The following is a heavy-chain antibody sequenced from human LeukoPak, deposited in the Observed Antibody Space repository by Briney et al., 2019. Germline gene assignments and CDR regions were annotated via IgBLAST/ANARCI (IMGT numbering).Heavy chain of an antibody. J-gene: IGHJ4*02. CDR3: AKSSGSSWYKVYYFDY. V-gene: IGHV3-23*01. CDR2: ISGSGGST. Sequence: GGSLRPSCAASGFTFSSYAMSCVRQAPGKGLEWVSAISGSGGSTYYADSVKGRFTISRDNSKNTLYLQMNSLRAEDTAVYYCAKSSGSSWYKVYYFDYWGQGTLVTVSS. CDR1: GFTFSSYA. D-gene: IGHD6-13*01.